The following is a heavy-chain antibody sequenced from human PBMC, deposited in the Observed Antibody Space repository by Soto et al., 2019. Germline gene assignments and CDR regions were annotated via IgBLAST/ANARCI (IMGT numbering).Heavy chain of an antibody. CDR2: IHYSGSP. CDR3: PRGSGGVTPEWFDP. J-gene: IGHJ5*02. Sequence: PSETLSLTCAVSGDSISSYYWSWFRQPPGKGLESIGYIHYSGSPYYNPSLKNRVTISVDKSKKHFSLNLTSVTAGDTTVYYCPRGSGGVTPEWFDPWGQGTLVTVSS. D-gene: IGHD3-16*01. CDR1: GDSISSYY. V-gene: IGHV4-59*01.